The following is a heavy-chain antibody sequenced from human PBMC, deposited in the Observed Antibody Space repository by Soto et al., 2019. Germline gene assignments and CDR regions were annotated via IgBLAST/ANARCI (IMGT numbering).Heavy chain of an antibody. CDR2: TFPMFGKA. CDR1: GGTFSSYA. CDR3: ATVDISTWIDGMDV. J-gene: IGHJ6*02. Sequence: SVKVSCKASGGTFSSYAISWVRQAPGQGLEWMGGTFPMFGKANYAQKFQGRVTISADKSTSTAYMELSSLRSEDTAVYYCATVDISTWIDGMDVWGQGTTVTVSS. V-gene: IGHV1-69*06. D-gene: IGHD2-2*01.